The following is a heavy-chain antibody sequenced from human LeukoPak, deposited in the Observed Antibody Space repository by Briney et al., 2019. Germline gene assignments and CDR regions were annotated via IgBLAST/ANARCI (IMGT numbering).Heavy chain of an antibody. Sequence: PSHTLSLTCTLSGGSISSGGSYWSWIRQHPGKGLEWIGYIYYSGSTHYNPALKIRVTKTVDTSKNQCSLKLSSVTAADTAVYYCARWSPNFDYWGQGTLVTVSS. V-gene: IGHV4-31*03. CDR3: ARWSPNFDY. CDR2: IYYSGST. J-gene: IGHJ4*02. CDR1: GGSISSGGSY.